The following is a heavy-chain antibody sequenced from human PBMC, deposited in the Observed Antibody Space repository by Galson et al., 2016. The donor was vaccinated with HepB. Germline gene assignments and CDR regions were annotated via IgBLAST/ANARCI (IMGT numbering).Heavy chain of an antibody. CDR1: GLTFSKAS. J-gene: IGHJ4*02. CDR3: ATFTRSDTRRFDY. V-gene: IGHV3-15*01. Sequence: SLRLSCAAFGLTFSKASLSWVRQVPGKGLEWVGRIKNKADVGTTDYAAPVKGRVTISRDDSRNTLFLQMNSLKTEDTAIYYCATFTRSDTRRFDYWGQGTLVTVSS. D-gene: IGHD2-2*01. CDR2: IKNKADVGTT.